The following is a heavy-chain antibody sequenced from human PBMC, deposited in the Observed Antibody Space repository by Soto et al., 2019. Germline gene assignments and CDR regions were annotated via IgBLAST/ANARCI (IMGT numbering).Heavy chain of an antibody. CDR1: GFTFSKAW. D-gene: IGHD5-18*01. J-gene: IGHJ4*02. Sequence: SGGSLRLSCAASGFTFSKAWMSWVRQAPGKGLEWVGRIKSKTDGGTTDYAAPVKGRFTISRDDSKNTLYLQMNSLKTEDTAVYYCTTRDTAMFQFDYWGQGTLDTVSS. V-gene: IGHV3-15*01. CDR3: TTRDTAMFQFDY. CDR2: IKSKTDGGTT.